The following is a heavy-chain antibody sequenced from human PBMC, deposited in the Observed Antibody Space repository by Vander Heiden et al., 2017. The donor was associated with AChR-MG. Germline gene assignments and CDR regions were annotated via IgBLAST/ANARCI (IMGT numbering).Heavy chain of an antibody. Sequence: EVQLLESGGGLAQPGAPLRPSCATSGLSLTTYALTWAHQAPGKGLEWVSGFSGIGEATYYRYSVKGRFTISRDNSKSTLYLQMNSLRAEDTAIYYCLRGWMDVWGPGTTVTVSS. V-gene: IGHV3-23*01. CDR2: FSGIGEAT. CDR3: LRGWMDV. CDR1: GLSLTTYA. J-gene: IGHJ6*02.